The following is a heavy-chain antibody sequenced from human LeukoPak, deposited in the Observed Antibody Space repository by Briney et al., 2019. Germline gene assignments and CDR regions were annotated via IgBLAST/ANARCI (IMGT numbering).Heavy chain of an antibody. CDR3: ARASPTGFGVVIHYFDY. V-gene: IGHV1-2*02. J-gene: IGHJ4*02. CDR1: GYTFTGYY. CDR2: INPNSGGT. D-gene: IGHD3-3*01. Sequence: VASVKVSCKASGYTFTGYYMHWVRQAPGQGLEWMGWINPNSGGTNYAQKFQGRVTMTRDTSISTAYMELSRLRSDDMAVYYCARASPTGFGVVIHYFDYWGQGTLVTVSS.